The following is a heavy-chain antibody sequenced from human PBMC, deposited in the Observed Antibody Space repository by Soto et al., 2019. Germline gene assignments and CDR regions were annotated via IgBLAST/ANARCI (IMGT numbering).Heavy chain of an antibody. CDR3: ARHYGYYSHYMDV. V-gene: IGHV4-39*01. CDR2: IYYSGST. J-gene: IGHJ6*03. D-gene: IGHD3-10*01. Sequence: PSETHSLTCTVSGESSINNNFYWGWIRQPPGKGLEWIASIYYSGSTYYNPSLKSRVTISVDTSNNQLSLKLSSVTAADTAVYYCARHYGYYSHYMDVWTKGNTVTVSS. CDR1: GESSINNNFY.